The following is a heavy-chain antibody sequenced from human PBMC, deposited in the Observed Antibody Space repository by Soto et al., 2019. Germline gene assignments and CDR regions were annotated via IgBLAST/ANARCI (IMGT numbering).Heavy chain of an antibody. CDR2: IVVGSGNT. J-gene: IGHJ4*02. CDR1: GFTFTSSA. CDR3: AAYRTYCGGDCYVD. Sequence: QMQLVQSGPEVKKPGTSVKVSCKASGFTFTSSAVQWVRQARGQRLEWIGWIVVGSGNTNYAQKFQERATITRDMSTSTAYMELSSLRSEDTAVYYSAAYRTYCGGDCYVDWGQGTLVTVSS. D-gene: IGHD2-21*02. V-gene: IGHV1-58*01.